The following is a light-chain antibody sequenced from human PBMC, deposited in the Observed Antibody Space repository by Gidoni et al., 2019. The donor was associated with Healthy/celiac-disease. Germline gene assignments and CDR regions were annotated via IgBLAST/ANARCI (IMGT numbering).Light chain of an antibody. V-gene: IGKV3-20*01. J-gene: IGKJ2*02. CDR1: QSVSSSY. CDR2: GAS. Sequence: EIVLTQSPGTLSLSPGERATLPCRASQSVSSSYLAWYQQKPGQAPRLLIYGASSRATGIPDRFSGSGSGTDFTLTISRLEPEDFAVYYCQQYGSSPWTFXQXTKLEIK. CDR3: QQYGSSPWT.